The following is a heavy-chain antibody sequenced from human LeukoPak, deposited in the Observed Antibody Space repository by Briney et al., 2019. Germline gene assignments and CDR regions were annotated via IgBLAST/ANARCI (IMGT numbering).Heavy chain of an antibody. V-gene: IGHV4-34*01. CDR2: IYYSGST. CDR3: AGSYCGGDCYHPGLYYFDY. Sequence: SETLSLTCAVYGGSFSGYYWSWIRQPPGKGLEWIGSIYYSGSTYYNPSLKSRVTISVDTSKNQFSLKLSSVTAVDTAVYYCAGSYCGGDCYHPGLYYFDYWGQGTLVTVSS. CDR1: GGSFSGYY. D-gene: IGHD2-21*02. J-gene: IGHJ4*02.